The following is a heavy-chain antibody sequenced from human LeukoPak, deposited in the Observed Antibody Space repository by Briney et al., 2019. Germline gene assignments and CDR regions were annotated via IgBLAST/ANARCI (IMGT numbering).Heavy chain of an antibody. CDR1: GGSISSYY. CDR2: IYYSVST. J-gene: IGHJ6*03. V-gene: IGHV4-59*01. D-gene: IGHD4-11*01. Sequence: PSETLSLTCTVSGGSISSYYCSWIRQPPGKGLEWIGYIYYSVSTNYNPSLKSRVTISVDTSKNQFSLKLSSVTAADTAVYYCASVTMTTHYMEVWGKGTTVTVSS. CDR3: ASVTMTTHYMEV.